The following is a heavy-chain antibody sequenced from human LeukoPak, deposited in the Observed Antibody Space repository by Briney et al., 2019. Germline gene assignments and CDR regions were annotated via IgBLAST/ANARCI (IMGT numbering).Heavy chain of an antibody. V-gene: IGHV4-34*01. CDR3: ARQMVGGLRLGELDSDY. Sequence: PSETLSLTCAVYGGSFSGYYWSWIRQPPGKGLEWIGEINHSGSTYYNPSLKSRVTISVDTSKNQFSLKLSSVTAADTAVYYCARQMVGGLRLGELDSDYWGQGTLVTVSS. J-gene: IGHJ4*02. CDR1: GGSFSGYY. CDR2: INHSGST. D-gene: IGHD3-16*01.